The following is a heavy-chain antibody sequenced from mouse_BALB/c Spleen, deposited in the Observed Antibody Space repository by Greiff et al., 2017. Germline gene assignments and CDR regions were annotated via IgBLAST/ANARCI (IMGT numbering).Heavy chain of an antibody. CDR3: ARSSGYDTWFAY. J-gene: IGHJ3*01. V-gene: IGHV3-2*02. D-gene: IGHD2-2*01. Sequence: EVKLQQSGPGLVKPSQSLSLTCTVTGYSITSDYAWNWIRQFPGNKLEWMGYISYSGSTSYNPSLKSRISITRDTSKNQFFLQLNSVTTEDTATYYCARSSGYDTWFAYWGQGTLVTVSA. CDR2: ISYSGST. CDR1: GYSITSDYA.